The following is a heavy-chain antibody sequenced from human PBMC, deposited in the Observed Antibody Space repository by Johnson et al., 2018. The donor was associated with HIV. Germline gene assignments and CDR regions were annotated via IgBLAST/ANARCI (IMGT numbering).Heavy chain of an antibody. D-gene: IGHD3-22*01. J-gene: IGHJ3*02. CDR1: GFTFSSYA. CDR2: ISYDGSNK. CDR3: AKDPSPWLLGNDAFDI. V-gene: IGHV3-30*04. Sequence: QVQLVESGGGVVQPGRSLRLSCAASGFTFSSYAMHWVHQAPGKGLEWVAVISYDGSNKYYADSVKGRFTISRDNSKNTLYLQMNSLRAEDTAVYYCAKDPSPWLLGNDAFDIWGQGTMVTVSS.